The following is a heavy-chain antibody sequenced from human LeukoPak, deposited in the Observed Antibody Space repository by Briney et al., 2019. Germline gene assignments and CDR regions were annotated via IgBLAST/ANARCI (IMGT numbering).Heavy chain of an antibody. CDR1: GVSVTGGSYY. J-gene: IGHJ4*02. V-gene: IGHV4-61*01. CDR3: ARGQWLPHFDY. CDR2: IYYSGST. D-gene: IGHD6-19*01. Sequence: SETLSLTCSVSGVSVTGGSYYWSWIRQPPGKGLEWIGYIYYSGSTNYNPSLKSRVTISVDTSKNQFSLKLSSVTAADTAVYYCARGQWLPHFDYWGQGTLVTVSS.